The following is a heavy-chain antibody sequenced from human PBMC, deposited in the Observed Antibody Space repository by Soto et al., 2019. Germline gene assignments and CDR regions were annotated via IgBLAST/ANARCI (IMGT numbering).Heavy chain of an antibody. J-gene: IGHJ5*02. D-gene: IGHD4-17*01. CDR1: GGSISRGDYY. CDR2: IYYSGST. Sequence: PSETLSLTCTVSGGSISRGDYYWSWIRQPPGKGLEWIGYIYYSGSTYYNPSLKSRVTISVDTSKNQFSLKLSSVTAADTAVYYCARSPYNYGDYYGNWFDLWGQGTLVTVSS. CDR3: ARSPYNYGDYYGNWFDL. V-gene: IGHV4-30-4*01.